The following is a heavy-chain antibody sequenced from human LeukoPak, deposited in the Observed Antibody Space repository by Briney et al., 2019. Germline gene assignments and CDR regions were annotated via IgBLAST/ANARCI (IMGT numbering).Heavy chain of an antibody. V-gene: IGHV3-30*02. J-gene: IGHJ3*02. CDR2: IRYDGSNK. CDR1: GFTFSSYG. CDR3: AKDRGAYVWGTPTIAFDI. Sequence: PGGSLRLTCAASGFTFSSYGMHWVRQAPGKGLEWVAFIRYDGSNKYYADSVKGRFTISRDNSKNTLYLQMNSLRAEDTAVYYCAKDRGAYVWGTPTIAFDIWGQGTMVTVSS. D-gene: IGHD3-16*01.